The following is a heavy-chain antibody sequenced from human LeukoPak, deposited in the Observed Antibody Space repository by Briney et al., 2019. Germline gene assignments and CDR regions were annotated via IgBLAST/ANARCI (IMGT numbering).Heavy chain of an antibody. CDR3: ARETTIFGVGRGWFDP. Sequence: SETLSLTCAVSGYSISSGYYWGWIRQPPGKGLEWIGSIYHSGSTYYNPSLKSRVTISVDTSKNQFSLKLSSVTAADTAVYYCARETTIFGVGRGWFDPWGQGTLVTVSS. D-gene: IGHD3-3*01. V-gene: IGHV4-38-2*02. J-gene: IGHJ5*02. CDR1: GYSISSGYY. CDR2: IYHSGST.